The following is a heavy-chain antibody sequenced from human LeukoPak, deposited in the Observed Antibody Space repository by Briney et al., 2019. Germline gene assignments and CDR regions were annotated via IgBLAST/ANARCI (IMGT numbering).Heavy chain of an antibody. CDR2: ITASGGNT. D-gene: IGHD5-18*01. CDR1: GFTFSSYD. Sequence: QPGGSLRLSCAASGFTFSSYDMGWVRQAPGKGLEWVSAITASGGNTYYADSVKGRFTISRDNSKNTLYLQVNSLRAEDTAVYYCAKGNGYSYGRYYFDYWGQGTLVTVSS. J-gene: IGHJ4*02. V-gene: IGHV3-23*01. CDR3: AKGNGYSYGRYYFDY.